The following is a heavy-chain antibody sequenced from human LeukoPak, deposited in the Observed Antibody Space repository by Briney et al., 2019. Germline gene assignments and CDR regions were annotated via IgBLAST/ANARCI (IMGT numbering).Heavy chain of an antibody. J-gene: IGHJ5*02. Sequence: SQTLSLTCTVSGVSISSGGYYWSWIRQHPGKGLEWIGYIYYSGSTYYNPSLKSRVTISVDTSKNQFSLKLSSVTAADTAVYYCARDGKYCSSTSCHPYNWFDPWGQGTLVTVSS. CDR1: GVSISSGGYY. V-gene: IGHV4-31*03. D-gene: IGHD2-2*01. CDR2: IYYSGST. CDR3: ARDGKYCSSTSCHPYNWFDP.